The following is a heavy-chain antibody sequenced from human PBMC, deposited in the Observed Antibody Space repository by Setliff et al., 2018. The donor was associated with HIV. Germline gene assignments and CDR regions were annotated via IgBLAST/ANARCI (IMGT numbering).Heavy chain of an antibody. D-gene: IGHD1-26*01. CDR2: ITDSGSTT. CDR1: GFTFRNFA. J-gene: IGHJ4*02. CDR3: AKDARWSYVGFDY. V-gene: IGHV3-23*01. Sequence: LRLSCAASGFTFRNFAMSWVRLTPGKGLEWVSGITDSGSTTYYDDSVKGRFTISGDNSKNTLYLQINSLRAEDTAVYYCAKDARWSYVGFDYWGQGTLVTVSS.